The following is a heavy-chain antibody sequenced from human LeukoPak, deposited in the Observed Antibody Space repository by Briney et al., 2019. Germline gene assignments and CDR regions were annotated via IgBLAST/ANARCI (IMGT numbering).Heavy chain of an antibody. CDR2: ISGSGGST. CDR3: AKDHEKLDAFDI. V-gene: IGHV3-23*01. J-gene: IGHJ3*02. Sequence: HTGGSLRLSCAASGFTFSSYAMSWVRQAPGKGLEWVSAISGSGGSTYYADSVKGRFTISRDNSKNTLYLQMNSLRAEDTAVYYCAKDHEKLDAFDIWGQGTMVTVSS. CDR1: GFTFSSYA.